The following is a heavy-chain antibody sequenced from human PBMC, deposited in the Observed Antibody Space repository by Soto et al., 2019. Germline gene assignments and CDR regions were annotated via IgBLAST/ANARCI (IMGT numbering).Heavy chain of an antibody. CDR1: GFSLSSTRMA. Sequence: QITLKESGPTLVKPTQTLTLTCTFSGFSLSSTRMAVGWIRQPPGKALEWLALISWDDDKRYSPFLKNRLTITKDTSKNQVVLTMSNMDPVDTARYYCAHIVVAGLGYYFDYWGQGTLVTVSS. CDR3: AHIVVAGLGYYFDY. CDR2: ISWDDDK. V-gene: IGHV2-5*02. D-gene: IGHD6-19*01. J-gene: IGHJ4*02.